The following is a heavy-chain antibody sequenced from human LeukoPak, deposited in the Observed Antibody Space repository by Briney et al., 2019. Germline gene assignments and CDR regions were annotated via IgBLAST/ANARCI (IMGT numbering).Heavy chain of an antibody. CDR1: GYSISSGYY. CDR3: AREIPTSQYYYYYMDV. Sequence: SETLSLTCTVSGYSISSGYYWGWIRQPPGKGLEWIGRIYTSGSTNYNPSLKSRVTMSVDTSKNQFSLKLSSVTAADTAVYYCAREIPTSQYYYYYMDVWGKGTTVTISS. J-gene: IGHJ6*03. V-gene: IGHV4-38-2*02. D-gene: IGHD4-11*01. CDR2: IYTSGST.